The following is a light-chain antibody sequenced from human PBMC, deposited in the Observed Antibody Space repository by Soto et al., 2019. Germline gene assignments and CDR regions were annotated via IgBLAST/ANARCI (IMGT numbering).Light chain of an antibody. V-gene: IGKV3-20*01. CDR1: QSVSSSY. CDR3: QQYGSSPT. J-gene: IGKJ2*01. Sequence: EIVLTQSPGTLSLSPGERATLSCRASQSVSSSYLAWYQQKPGQAPRLLIYGASSRATGIPDRFSGSGSGTKFPLTNRKLEPEDFAVYYCQQYGSSPTFGQGTKLEIK. CDR2: GAS.